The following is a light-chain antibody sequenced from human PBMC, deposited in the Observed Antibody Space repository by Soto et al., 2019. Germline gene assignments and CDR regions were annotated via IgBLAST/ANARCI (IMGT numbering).Light chain of an antibody. J-gene: IGKJ1*01. V-gene: IGKV1-5*03. CDR2: KAS. CDR3: QQYGANSPWT. Sequence: DIQVTQSPSTLSASVGVRVTINCRASQNINDWLAWYQQKSGKAPKVLIYKASSLESGVPSRFSGSGSGTEFTLTISSLQTEDFATYYCQQYGANSPWTFGQGTKVEIK. CDR1: QNINDW.